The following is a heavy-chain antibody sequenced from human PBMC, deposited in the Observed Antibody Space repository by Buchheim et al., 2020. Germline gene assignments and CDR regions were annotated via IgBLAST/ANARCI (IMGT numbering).Heavy chain of an antibody. CDR2: IKQDGSEK. V-gene: IGHV3-7*03. CDR3: ASGGGGDYVWGSYRPYYFDY. CDR1: GFTFSSYW. J-gene: IGHJ4*02. Sequence: EVQLVESGGGLVQPGGSLRLSCAASGFTFSSYWMSWVRQAPGKGLEWVANIKQDGSEKYYVDSVKGRFTISRDNAKNSLYLQMNSLRAEDTAVYYCASGGGGDYVWGSYRPYYFDYWGQGTL. D-gene: IGHD3-16*02.